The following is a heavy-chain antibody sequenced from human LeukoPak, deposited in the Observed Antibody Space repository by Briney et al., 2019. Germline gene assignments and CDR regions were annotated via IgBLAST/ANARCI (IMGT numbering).Heavy chain of an antibody. J-gene: IGHJ5*02. CDR2: ISNGNT. V-gene: IGHV4-59*01. CDR3: AREKDHSYGRYFDP. Sequence: SETLSLTCSVAGGSISTYYWNCVRQTPGKGLEWIGHISNGNTDYNPSLKSRVTISVDTYKNQFSLRLSSVTAADTAVYYCAREKDHSYGRYFDPWGQGALVIVSS. D-gene: IGHD5-18*01. CDR1: GGSISTYY.